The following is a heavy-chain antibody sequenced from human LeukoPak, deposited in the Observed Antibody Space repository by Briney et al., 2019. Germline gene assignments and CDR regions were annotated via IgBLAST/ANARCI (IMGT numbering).Heavy chain of an antibody. CDR3: ARHVKDSSVFGVVSWDYYYGMDV. Sequence: SETLSLTCAVYGGSFSGYYWSWIRQPPGKGLEWIGSIYYSGSTYYNPSLKSRVTISVDTSKNQFSLKLSSVTAADTAVYYCARHVKDSSVFGVVSWDYYYGMDVWGQGTTVTVSS. J-gene: IGHJ6*02. V-gene: IGHV4-34*01. CDR2: IYYSGST. D-gene: IGHD3-3*01. CDR1: GGSFSGYY.